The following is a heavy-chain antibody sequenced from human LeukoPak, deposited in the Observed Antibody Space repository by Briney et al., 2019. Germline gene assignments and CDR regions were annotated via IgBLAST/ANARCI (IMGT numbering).Heavy chain of an antibody. Sequence: ASVKVSCKVSGYTLTELSMHWVRQAPGKGLEWMGGFDPEDDETVYAQKFQGRLTMTEDTSTDTAYMELSSLRSDDTAGYYCATDPVGYCSANGCYSVDYWGQGTLVTVSS. D-gene: IGHD2-15*01. CDR2: FDPEDDET. V-gene: IGHV1-24*01. J-gene: IGHJ4*02. CDR3: ATDPVGYCSANGCYSVDY. CDR1: GYTLTELS.